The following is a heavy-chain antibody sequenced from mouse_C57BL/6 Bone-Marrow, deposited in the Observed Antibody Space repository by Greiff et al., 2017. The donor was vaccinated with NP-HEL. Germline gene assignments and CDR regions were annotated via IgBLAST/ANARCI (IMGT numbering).Heavy chain of an antibody. CDR2: ISYDGSN. CDR1: GYSITSGYY. Sequence: ESGPGLVKPSQSLSLTCSVTGYSITSGYYWNWIRQFPGNKLEWMGYISYDGSNNYNPSLKNRISITRDTSKNQFFLKLTSVTTEDTATYYCASLGYYFDYWGQGTTLTVSS. D-gene: IGHD1-2*01. J-gene: IGHJ2*01. V-gene: IGHV3-6*01. CDR3: ASLGYYFDY.